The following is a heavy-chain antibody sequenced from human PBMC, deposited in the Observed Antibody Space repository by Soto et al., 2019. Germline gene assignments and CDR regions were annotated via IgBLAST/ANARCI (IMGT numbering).Heavy chain of an antibody. CDR1: GGSFSGYY. CDR2: INHSGST. D-gene: IGHD3-3*01. CDR3: ARAHYEQLGFDY. V-gene: IGHV4-34*01. Sequence: QVQLQQWGAGLLKPSETLSLTCAVYGGSFSGYYWSWIRQPPGKGLEWIGEINHSGSTNYNPSLKSRGTISVDTSKNQFSLKLSSVTAADTAVYYCARAHYEQLGFDYWGQGTLVTVSS. J-gene: IGHJ4*02.